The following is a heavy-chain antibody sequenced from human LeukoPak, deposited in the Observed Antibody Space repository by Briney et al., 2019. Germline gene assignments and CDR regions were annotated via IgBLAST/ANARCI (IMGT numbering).Heavy chain of an antibody. D-gene: IGHD1-26*01. J-gene: IGHJ4*02. CDR1: GGSISSGGYS. CDR2: IYHSGST. Sequence: SQTLSLTCAVSGGSISSGGYSWSWIRQPPGKGLEWIGYIYHSGSTYYNPSLKSRVTISVDRSKNQFSLKLSSVTAADTAVFYCARVWGGSYFDYWGQGTLVAVSS. V-gene: IGHV4-30-2*01. CDR3: ARVWGGSYFDY.